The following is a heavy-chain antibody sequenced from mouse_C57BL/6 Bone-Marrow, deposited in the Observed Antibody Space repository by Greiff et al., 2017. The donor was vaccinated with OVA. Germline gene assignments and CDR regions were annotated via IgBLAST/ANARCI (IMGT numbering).Heavy chain of an antibody. D-gene: IGHD1-1*01. CDR1: GYTFTSYW. CDR3: ARSPDCGSSYDYAMDY. V-gene: IGHV1-61*01. CDR2: IYPADSET. J-gene: IGHJ4*01. Sequence: QVQLKQPGAELVRPGSSVKLSCKASGYTFTSYWMDWVKQRPGQGLEWIGNIYPADSETQYNQKFKDKAKLTADKSSSTAYMQLSSLTSEDTAVYYCARSPDCGSSYDYAMDYWGQGTSVTVSS.